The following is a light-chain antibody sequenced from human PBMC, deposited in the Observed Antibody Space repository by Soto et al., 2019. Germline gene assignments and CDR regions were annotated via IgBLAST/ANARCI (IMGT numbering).Light chain of an antibody. V-gene: IGKV1-9*01. CDR3: QQLNSYPPT. J-gene: IGKJ2*01. CDR2: TAS. CDR1: QGISSY. Sequence: DIQLTQSPSFLSASVGDRVTITCRASQGISSYLAWYQQKPGKAPKLLIYTASTLQSGVPSRFIGSGSGTEFALTISSLQPEDFATYYCQQLNSYPPTFGQGTKLEIK.